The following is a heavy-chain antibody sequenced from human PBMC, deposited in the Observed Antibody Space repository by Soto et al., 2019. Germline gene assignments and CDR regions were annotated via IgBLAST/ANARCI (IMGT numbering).Heavy chain of an antibody. V-gene: IGHV4-4*02. CDR2: IYHSGST. J-gene: IGHJ6*02. D-gene: IGHD3-10*01. CDR1: GGSISSSNW. CDR3: ARGRLLWFGEDEQVLDV. Sequence: QVQLQESGPGLVKPSGTLSLTCAVSGGSISSSNWWSWVRQPPGKGLEWIGEIYHSGSTNYNPSLKSRVTISVDKSKNQFSLKRSSVTAADTAVYYCARGRLLWFGEDEQVLDVWGQGTTVTVSS.